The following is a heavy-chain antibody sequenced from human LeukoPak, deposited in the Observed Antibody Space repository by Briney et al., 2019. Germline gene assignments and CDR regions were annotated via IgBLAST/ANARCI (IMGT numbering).Heavy chain of an antibody. V-gene: IGHV3-21*01. CDR2: ISYNSNYI. Sequence: PGGSLRLSCAASGFSFSSYSMNWVRQAPGRGLEWVSSISYNSNYIYYADSVKGRFTISRDNARKSLFLQMNSLRAEDTAVYYCARRFDCWGQGTLVTVSS. J-gene: IGHJ4*02. CDR1: GFSFSSYS. CDR3: ARRFDC.